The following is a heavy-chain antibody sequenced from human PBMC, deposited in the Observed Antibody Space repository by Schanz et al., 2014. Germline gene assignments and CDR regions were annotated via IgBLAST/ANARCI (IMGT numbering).Heavy chain of an antibody. V-gene: IGHV3-23*04. D-gene: IGHD5-12*01. Sequence: EVQLVESGGGWVQPGGSLRVSCAASGFPFRSYAMNWVRQAPGKGLEWVSAISGTGSSTHYANPVKGRFTISRDNSKNTLYLQMNSLRAEDTAVYFCAKHLESPDIVGTIFDSWGQGTLVSVSS. CDR3: AKHLESPDIVGTIFDS. CDR1: GFPFRSYA. CDR2: ISGTGSST. J-gene: IGHJ4*02.